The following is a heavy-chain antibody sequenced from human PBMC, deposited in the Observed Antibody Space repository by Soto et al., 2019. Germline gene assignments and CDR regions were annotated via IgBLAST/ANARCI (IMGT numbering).Heavy chain of an antibody. D-gene: IGHD2-15*01. CDR1: GYTFTSYG. J-gene: IGHJ6*02. V-gene: IGHV1-18*01. Sequence: GASVKVSCKASGYTFTSYGISWVRQAPGQGLEWMGWISAYNGNTNYAQKLQGRVTMTTDTSTSTAYMELRSLRSDDTAVYYCARDSVVVETPKVADYYYYGMDVWGQGTTVTVSS. CDR2: ISAYNGNT. CDR3: ARDSVVVETPKVADYYYYGMDV.